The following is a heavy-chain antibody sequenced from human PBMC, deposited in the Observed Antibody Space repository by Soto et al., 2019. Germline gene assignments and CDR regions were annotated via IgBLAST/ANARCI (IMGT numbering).Heavy chain of an antibody. V-gene: IGHV1-69*12. D-gene: IGHD3-10*01. J-gene: IGHJ5*02. CDR1: GGTFSSYA. Sequence: QVQLVQSGAEVKKPGSSVKVSCKASGGTFSSYAISWVRQAHGPGLEWMGGIIPIFGTAHYAQKFQGRVTSAADDXXSXAXXALSCPSSDATAVDYCAQPLQYYYGNSGQPACFDPWGQGALVTVSS. CDR2: IIPIFGTA. CDR3: AQPLQYYYGNSGQPACFDP.